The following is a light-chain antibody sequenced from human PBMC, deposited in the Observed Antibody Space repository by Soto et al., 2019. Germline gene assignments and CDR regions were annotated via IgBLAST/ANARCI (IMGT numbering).Light chain of an antibody. J-gene: IGKJ4*01. V-gene: IGKV1-6*02. CDR3: LQDFHFPLS. CDR2: AAS. CDR1: QGIGND. Sequence: AIQMTQSPSYLSASVGDRVTITCRASQGIGNDLAWYQQKPGKAPKLLIYAASTLQSGVPSRFSGNVSGTDFTLTISSLQPGDLASYYCLQDFHFPLSCGGGTTVEIK.